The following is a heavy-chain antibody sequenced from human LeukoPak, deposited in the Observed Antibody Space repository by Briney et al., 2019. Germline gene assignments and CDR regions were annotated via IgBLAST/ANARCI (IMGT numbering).Heavy chain of an antibody. CDR2: IYYSGST. D-gene: IGHD3-22*01. CDR3: ARPAYYDSSGYYLSTSWFDP. CDR1: GGSISSSSYY. Sequence: SETLFLTCTVSGGSISSSSYYWGWIRQPPGKGLEWIGSIYYSGSTYYNPSLKSRVTISVDTSKNQFSLKLSSVTAADTAVYYCARPAYYDSSGYYLSTSWFDPWGQGTLVTVSS. J-gene: IGHJ5*02. V-gene: IGHV4-39*01.